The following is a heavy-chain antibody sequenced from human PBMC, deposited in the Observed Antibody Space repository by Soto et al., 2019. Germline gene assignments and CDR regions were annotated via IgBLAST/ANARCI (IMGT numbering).Heavy chain of an antibody. Sequence: PGGSLRLSCAASGFTFSSYSMNWVRQAPGKGLEWVPYISSSSTIYYADSVKGRFTISRDNAKNSLYLQMNSLRDEDTAVYYCARDLGGSGSYYPVDYWGQGTLVTVSS. CDR2: ISSSSTI. J-gene: IGHJ4*02. CDR1: GFTFSSYS. CDR3: ARDLGGSGSYYPVDY. V-gene: IGHV3-48*02. D-gene: IGHD3-10*01.